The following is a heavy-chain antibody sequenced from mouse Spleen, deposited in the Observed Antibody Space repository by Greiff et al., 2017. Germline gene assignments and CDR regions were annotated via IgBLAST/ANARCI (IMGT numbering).Heavy chain of an antibody. CDR3: ARKDWDLYYFDY. V-gene: IGHV1-69*01. J-gene: IGHJ2*01. CDR1: GYTFTSYW. Sequence: QVQLQQSGAELVMPGASVKLSCKASGYTFTSYWMHWVKQRPGQGLEWIGEIDPSDSYTNYNQKFKGKATLTVDKSSSTAYMQLSSLTSEDSAVYYCARKDWDLYYFDYWGQGTTLTVSS. CDR2: IDPSDSYT. D-gene: IGHD4-1*01.